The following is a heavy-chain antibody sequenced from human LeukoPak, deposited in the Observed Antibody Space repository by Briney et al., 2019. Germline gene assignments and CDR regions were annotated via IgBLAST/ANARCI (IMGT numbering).Heavy chain of an antibody. D-gene: IGHD5-18*01. CDR1: GFTFSSYG. V-gene: IGHV3-33*06. J-gene: IGHJ6*03. CDR2: IWYDGTNE. CDR3: AKAGRGYSYGYMDV. Sequence: GGSLRLSCAASGFTFSSYGMYWVRQAPGKGLEWVAVIWYDGTNENYADSVKGRFTISRDNSKNTLFLQMSSLRVEDTAVYYRAKAGRGYSYGYMDVWGKGTTVTVSS.